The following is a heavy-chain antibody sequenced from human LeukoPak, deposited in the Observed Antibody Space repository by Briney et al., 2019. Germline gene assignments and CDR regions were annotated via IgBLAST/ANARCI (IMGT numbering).Heavy chain of an antibody. V-gene: IGHV3-23*01. J-gene: IGHJ6*02. D-gene: IGHD3-3*01. CDR2: ISGSGGST. Sequence: PGGSLRLSCAASGFTFSSYAMSWVRQAPGKGLEWVSAISGSGGSTYYADSVKGRFTISRDNSKNTLYLQMNSLRAEDTAVYYCAKALVPAVFGVVIVPYYGIDVWGQGTTVTVSS. CDR3: AKALVPAVFGVVIVPYYGIDV. CDR1: GFTFSSYA.